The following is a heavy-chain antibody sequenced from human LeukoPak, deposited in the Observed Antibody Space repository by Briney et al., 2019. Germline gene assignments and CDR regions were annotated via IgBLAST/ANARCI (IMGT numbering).Heavy chain of an antibody. CDR3: ARVRGTSSWSFDAFDI. D-gene: IGHD6-13*01. V-gene: IGHV3-33*01. Sequence: GGSLRLSCAASGFTFSSYGMHWVRQAPGKGLEWVAGIWYDGSNKYYADSVKGRFTISRDNSKNTLYLQMNSLRAEDTAVYYCARVRGTSSWSFDAFDIWGQGTLVSVS. CDR2: IWYDGSNK. CDR1: GFTFSSYG. J-gene: IGHJ3*02.